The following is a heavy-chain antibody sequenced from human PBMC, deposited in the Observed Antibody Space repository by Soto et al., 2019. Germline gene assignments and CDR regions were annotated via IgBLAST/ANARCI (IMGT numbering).Heavy chain of an antibody. CDR2: IYWDDDK. CDR1: GFSLSTSGVG. Sequence: SGLTLVNPTQTLTLTCTFSGFSLSTSGVGVGWIRQPPGKALEWLALIYWDDDKRYSPSLKSRLTITKDTSKNQVVLTMTNMDPVDTATYYCAHRHRNHVFWSGYYLGYFDYWGQGTLVTVSS. D-gene: IGHD3-3*01. CDR3: AHRHRNHVFWSGYYLGYFDY. J-gene: IGHJ4*02. V-gene: IGHV2-5*02.